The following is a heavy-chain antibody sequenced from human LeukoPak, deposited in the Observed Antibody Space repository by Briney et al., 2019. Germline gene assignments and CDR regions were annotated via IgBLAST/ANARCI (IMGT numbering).Heavy chain of an antibody. Sequence: ASVKVSCKASGYTFTSYYVHWVRQAPGQGLEWMGIINPSGGSTSYAQKFQGRVTMTRDMSTSTVYMELSSLRSEDTAVYYCASRPGGAAAGNDAFDIWGQGTMVTVSS. J-gene: IGHJ3*02. D-gene: IGHD6-13*01. CDR2: INPSGGST. V-gene: IGHV1-46*01. CDR3: ASRPGGAAAGNDAFDI. CDR1: GYTFTSYY.